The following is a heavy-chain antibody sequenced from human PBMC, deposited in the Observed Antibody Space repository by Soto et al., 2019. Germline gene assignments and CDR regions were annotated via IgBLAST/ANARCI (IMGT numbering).Heavy chain of an antibody. D-gene: IGHD4-17*01. CDR2: IYYSGST. CDR1: GGSVSSGSYY. J-gene: IGHJ4*02. Sequence: SETLSLTCTVSGGSVSSGSYYWSWIRQPPGKGLEWIGYIYYSGSTNYNPSLKSRVTISVDTSKNQFSLKLSSVTAADTAVYYCARESSTVTPYFDYWGQGTLVTV. CDR3: ARESSTVTPYFDY. V-gene: IGHV4-61*01.